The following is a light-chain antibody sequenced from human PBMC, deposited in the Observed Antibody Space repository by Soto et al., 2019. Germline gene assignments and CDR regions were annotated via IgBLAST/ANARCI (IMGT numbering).Light chain of an antibody. V-gene: IGLV2-14*01. J-gene: IGLJ2*01. CDR3: SSYTSSSTVV. CDR2: EVS. CDR1: SSDVGGYNY. Sequence: QSALTQPASVSGSPGQSITISCTGTSSDVGGYNYVSWYQQHPGKAPKLMIYEVSNRPSGVSTRFSGSKSGNTASLTISGLPAEDEADYYCSSYTSSSTVVFGGGTKLTVL.